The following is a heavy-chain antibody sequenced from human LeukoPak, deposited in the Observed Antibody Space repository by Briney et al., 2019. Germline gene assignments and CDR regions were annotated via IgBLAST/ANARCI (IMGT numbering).Heavy chain of an antibody. Sequence: SETLSLTCAVYGGSFSGYYWSWIRQPPGKGLEWIGEINHSGSTNYNPSLKSRVTISVDTSKNQFSLKLSSVTAADTAVYYCARGYARYGNPGPCGMDVWGQGTTVTVSS. CDR3: ARGYARYGNPGPCGMDV. D-gene: IGHD1-1*01. J-gene: IGHJ6*02. CDR2: INHSGST. CDR1: GGSFSGYY. V-gene: IGHV4-34*01.